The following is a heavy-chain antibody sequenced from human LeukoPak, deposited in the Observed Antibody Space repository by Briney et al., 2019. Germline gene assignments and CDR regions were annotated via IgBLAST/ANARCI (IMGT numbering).Heavy chain of an antibody. CDR3: ARDSDSSGYCDY. V-gene: IGHV3-30-3*01. Sequence: HPGGSLRLSCAASGFTFSSYAMHWVRQAPGKGLEWVAVISYDGSNKYYADSVKGRFTISRDNSKNTLYLQMNSLRAEDTAVYYCARDSDSSGYCDYWGQGTLVTVSS. CDR2: ISYDGSNK. CDR1: GFTFSSYA. J-gene: IGHJ4*02. D-gene: IGHD3-22*01.